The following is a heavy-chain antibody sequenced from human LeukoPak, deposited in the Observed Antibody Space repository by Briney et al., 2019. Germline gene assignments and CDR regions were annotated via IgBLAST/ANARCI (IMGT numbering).Heavy chain of an antibody. CDR2: INPNSGGT. CDR3: ARPSCGGDCYSPFDY. CDR1: GYTFTSYD. D-gene: IGHD2-21*02. V-gene: IGHV1-2*04. Sequence: GASVKVSCKASGYTFTSYDINWVRQAPGQGLEWMGWINPNSGGTNYAQKFQGWVTMTRDTSISTAYMELSRLRSDDTAVYYCARPSCGGDCYSPFDYWGQGTLVTVSS. J-gene: IGHJ4*02.